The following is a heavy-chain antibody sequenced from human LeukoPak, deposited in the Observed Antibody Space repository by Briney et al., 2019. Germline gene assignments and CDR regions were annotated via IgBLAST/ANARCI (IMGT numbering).Heavy chain of an antibody. V-gene: IGHV3-30*03. J-gene: IGHJ2*01. Sequence: PGGSLRLSCAASGFTFSSYGMHWVRQAPGKGLEWVAVISYDGSNKYYADSVKGRFTISRDSSKNTLYLQMNSLRSEDTAVYYCARAPRGYDFWSAPPLDLWGRGTLVTVSS. CDR2: ISYDGSNK. CDR3: ARAPRGYDFWSAPPLDL. CDR1: GFTFSSYG. D-gene: IGHD3-3*01.